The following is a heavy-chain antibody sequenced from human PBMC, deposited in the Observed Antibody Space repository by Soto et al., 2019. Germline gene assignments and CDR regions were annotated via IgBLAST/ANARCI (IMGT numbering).Heavy chain of an antibody. CDR3: ARRPLFRVLEVVITTGWYFDL. CDR1: GGSISSSSYY. Sequence: QLQLQESGPGLVKPSETLSLTCTVSGGSISSSSYYWGWIRQPPGKGLAWIGSIYYSGSTYYNPSLKSRVTISVDTSKNQFSLKLSSVTAADTAVYYCARRPLFRVLEVVITTGWYFDLWGRGTLVTVSS. J-gene: IGHJ2*01. V-gene: IGHV4-39*01. CDR2: IYYSGST. D-gene: IGHD3-22*01.